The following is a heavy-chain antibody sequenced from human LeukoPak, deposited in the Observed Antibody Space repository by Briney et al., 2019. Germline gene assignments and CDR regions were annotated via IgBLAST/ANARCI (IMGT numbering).Heavy chain of an antibody. Sequence: GGSLRLSCAASGFTFSSYEFNWVRQAPGKGLEWVSYISSSGRTIFYADSVKGRFTISRDNSKNSLYLQMNSLRTEDTALYYCAKVYRYYDSSCQHWGQGTLVTVSS. CDR2: ISSSGRTI. D-gene: IGHD3-22*01. J-gene: IGHJ1*01. V-gene: IGHV3-48*03. CDR3: AKVYRYYDSSCQH. CDR1: GFTFSSYE.